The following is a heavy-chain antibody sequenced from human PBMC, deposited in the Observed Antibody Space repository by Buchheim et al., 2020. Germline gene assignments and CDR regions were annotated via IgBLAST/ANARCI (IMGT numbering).Heavy chain of an antibody. J-gene: IGHJ4*02. Sequence: QVQLVESGGGVVQPGRSLRLSCAASGFTFSSYGMHWVRQAPGKGLEWVAVIWYDGSNKYYADSVKGRFTISRDNSKNTLYLQMNSLRAEDTAVYYCARGARRHIVVVTATLNYWGQGTL. CDR3: ARGARRHIVVVTATLNY. D-gene: IGHD2-21*02. CDR2: IWYDGSNK. V-gene: IGHV3-33*01. CDR1: GFTFSSYG.